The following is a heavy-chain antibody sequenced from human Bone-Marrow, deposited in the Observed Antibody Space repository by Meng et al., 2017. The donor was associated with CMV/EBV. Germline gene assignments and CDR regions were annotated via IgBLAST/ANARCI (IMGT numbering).Heavy chain of an antibody. CDR2: IYYSGST. J-gene: IGHJ4*02. Sequence: TVSGGSISSGGYSWSWIRQHPGKGLEWIGYIYYSGSTYYNPSLKSRVTISVDTSKNQFSLKLSSVTAADTAVYYCARDSSRWELPLDWGQGTLVTVSS. CDR3: ARDSSRWELPLD. D-gene: IGHD1-26*01. CDR1: GGSISSGGYS. V-gene: IGHV4-31*03.